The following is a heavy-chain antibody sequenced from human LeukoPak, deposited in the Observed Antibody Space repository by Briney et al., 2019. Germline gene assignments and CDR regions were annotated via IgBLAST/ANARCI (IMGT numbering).Heavy chain of an antibody. J-gene: IGHJ5*02. D-gene: IGHD2-2*01. CDR2: IYYSGST. V-gene: IGHV4-39*07. Sequence: SETLSLTCTVSGVSISSSSYYWGWLRQPPGKGLEWIGSIYYSGSTYYNPSLKSRVTISVDTSKNQFSLKLSSVTAADTAVYYCARVKAPATNWFDPWGQGTLVTVSS. CDR1: GVSISSSSYY. CDR3: ARVKAPATNWFDP.